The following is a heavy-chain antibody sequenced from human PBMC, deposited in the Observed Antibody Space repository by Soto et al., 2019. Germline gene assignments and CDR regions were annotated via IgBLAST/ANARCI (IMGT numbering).Heavy chain of an antibody. J-gene: IGHJ4*02. CDR1: GYTFTGYY. Sequence: ASVKVSCKASGYTFTGYYMHWVRQAPGQGLEWMGWINPNSGGTNCAQKFQGRVTMTRDTSISTAYMELSRLRSDDTAVYYCARGLDYYDSSGYFTTYYFDFWGQGALVTVSS. CDR2: INPNSGGT. V-gene: IGHV1-2*02. CDR3: ARGLDYYDSSGYFTTYYFDF. D-gene: IGHD3-22*01.